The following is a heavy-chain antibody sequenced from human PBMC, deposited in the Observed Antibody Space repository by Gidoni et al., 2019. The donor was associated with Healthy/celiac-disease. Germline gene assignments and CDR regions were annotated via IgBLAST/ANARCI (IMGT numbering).Heavy chain of an antibody. J-gene: IGHJ6*02. V-gene: IGHV3-23*01. Sequence: EVQLLESGGGLVQPGGSLRLSCAASGFTFSSYAMSWVRRAPGKGLELVSAISGSGGSTSVADAVKGRFTISRDNSKNTLYLQMNSLRAEDTAVYYCAKIAYGGNTIYYYYGMDVWGQGTTVIVSS. CDR3: AKIAYGGNTIYYYYGMDV. CDR2: ISGSGGST. D-gene: IGHD4-17*01. CDR1: GFTFSSYA.